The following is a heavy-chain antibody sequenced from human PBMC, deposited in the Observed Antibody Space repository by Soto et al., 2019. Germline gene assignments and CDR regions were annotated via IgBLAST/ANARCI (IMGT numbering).Heavy chain of an antibody. D-gene: IGHD3-16*01. CDR2: IYYTGST. Sequence: SETLSLTCTVSGGSISRFFWGWIRQPPGKGLELIGYIYYTGSTNYHPSLKSRVTISVDTSKNQFSLKLNSVTAADTAVYFCARSLRNDLFDYWGQGALVTVPS. CDR1: GGSISRFF. V-gene: IGHV4-59*01. CDR3: ARSLRNDLFDY. J-gene: IGHJ4*02.